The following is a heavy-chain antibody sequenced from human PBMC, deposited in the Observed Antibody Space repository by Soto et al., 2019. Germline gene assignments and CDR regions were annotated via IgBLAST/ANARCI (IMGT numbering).Heavy chain of an antibody. V-gene: IGHV4-30-4*01. CDR3: ARVREVRGAIPNWFDP. CDR1: GGSISRGDYY. J-gene: IGHJ5*02. CDR2: IYYSGST. D-gene: IGHD3-10*01. Sequence: SETLSLTCTVSGGSISRGDYYWSWIRQPPGKGLEWIGYIYYSGSTYCNPSLKSRVTISVDTSKNQFSLKLSSVTAADTAVYYCARVREVRGAIPNWFDPWGQGTLVNVSS.